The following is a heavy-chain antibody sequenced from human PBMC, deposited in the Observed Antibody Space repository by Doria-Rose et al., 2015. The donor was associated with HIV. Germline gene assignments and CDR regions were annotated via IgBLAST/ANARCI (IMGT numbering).Heavy chain of an antibody. Sequence: QVQLVQSGPVLVKPTETLTLTCTVSGVSLSSPGMGVSWIRQPPGEALEWLANIFSDDERSYKTSLKSRLTISRGTSKSQVVLTMTDMDPVDTATYYCARIKSSRWYHKYYFDFWGQGTLVIASA. CDR1: GVSLSSPGMG. CDR3: ARIKSSRWYHKYYFDF. CDR2: IFSDDER. V-gene: IGHV2-26*01. D-gene: IGHD6-13*01. J-gene: IGHJ4*02.